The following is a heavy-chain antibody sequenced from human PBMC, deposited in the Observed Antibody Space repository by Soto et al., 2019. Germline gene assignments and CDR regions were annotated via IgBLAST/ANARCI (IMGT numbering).Heavy chain of an antibody. CDR2: INTYNGMT. D-gene: IGHD5-12*01. CDR3: ANSPRGEMATD. J-gene: IGHJ4*02. CDR1: GYTFINYH. V-gene: IGHV1-18*01. Sequence: QVQLVQSGGEVKKPGASVTVSCKASGYTFINYHITWVRQAPGQGLEWMAWINTYNGMTDYAQRFQGRVTMTRDTSTSTAYMELRNLGSDDTAVYFCANSPRGEMATDWGQGTLVTVSP.